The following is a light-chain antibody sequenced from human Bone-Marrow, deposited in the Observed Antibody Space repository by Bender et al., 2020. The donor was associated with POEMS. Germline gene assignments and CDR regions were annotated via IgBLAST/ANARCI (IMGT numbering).Light chain of an antibody. CDR1: SSDVGGYNF. Sequence: QSALTQPASVSGSPGQSITISCTGTSSDVGGYNFVSWYQQHPGKAPKLMIYDVSVRPSGVSFRFSGSKSGNTASLTVSGLQAEDEADYYCSSYTSGSTNWVFGGGTKLTVL. CDR3: SSYTSGSTNWV. CDR2: DVS. J-gene: IGLJ3*02. V-gene: IGLV2-14*03.